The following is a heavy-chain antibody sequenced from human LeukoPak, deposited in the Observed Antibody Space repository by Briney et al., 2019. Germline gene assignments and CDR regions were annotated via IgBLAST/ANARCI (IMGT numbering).Heavy chain of an antibody. CDR1: GFTFSSYG. CDR2: ISYDGSNK. CDR3: AKDAGGNSFYFDY. Sequence: GRSLRLSCAASGFTFSSYGMHWVRQAPGKGLEWVAVISYDGSNKYYADSVKGRFTISRDNSKNTLYLQMNSLRAEDTAVYYYAKDAGGNSFYFDYWGQGTLVTVSS. J-gene: IGHJ4*02. D-gene: IGHD4-23*01. V-gene: IGHV3-30*18.